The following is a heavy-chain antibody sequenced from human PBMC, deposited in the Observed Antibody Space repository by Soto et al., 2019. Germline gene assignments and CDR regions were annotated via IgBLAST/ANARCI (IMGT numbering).Heavy chain of an antibody. CDR2: ISHIGSV. V-gene: IGHV4-4*02. J-gene: IGHJ4*02. CDR1: GVSISSNYY. Sequence: QVLLQESGPGLVQPSGTLSLSCAVSGVSISSNYYWGWVRQSPGKGLEWLGDISHIGSVNYSPSLVSRVTISMDRSENQFSLKLNSVTAADTAVYYCVRSFGWYAIDYWGQGTLVIVSS. CDR3: VRSFGWYAIDY. D-gene: IGHD6-19*01.